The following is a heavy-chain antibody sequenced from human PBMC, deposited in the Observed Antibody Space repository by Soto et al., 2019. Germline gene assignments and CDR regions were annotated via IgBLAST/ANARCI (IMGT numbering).Heavy chain of an antibody. CDR2: IIPIFGTA. CDR3: ARGGTDFRDYYYYGMDV. V-gene: IGHV1-69*06. J-gene: IGHJ6*02. D-gene: IGHD3-16*01. CDR1: GGTFSSYA. Sequence: SVKVSCKASGGTFSSYAISWVRQAPGQGLEWMGGIIPIFGTANYAQKFQGRVTITADKSTSTAYMELSSLRSEDTAVYYCARGGTDFRDYYYYGMDVWGQGNTVTVYS.